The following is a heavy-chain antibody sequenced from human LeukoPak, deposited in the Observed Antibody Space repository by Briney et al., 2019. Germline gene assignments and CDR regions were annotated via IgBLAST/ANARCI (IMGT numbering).Heavy chain of an antibody. CDR1: GFTFIRYS. J-gene: IGHJ6*02. CDR2: ISTNNSTI. V-gene: IGHV3-48*02. CDR3: ARELSAGTTGMDV. Sequence: GGSLRLSCAASGFTFIRYSMNWVRQAPGKGLEWVSYISTNNSTIYYADSVKGRFTISRDNAKNSLYLQMNSLRDEDTAVYYWARELSAGTTGMDVWGQGTTVTVSS. D-gene: IGHD1-1*01.